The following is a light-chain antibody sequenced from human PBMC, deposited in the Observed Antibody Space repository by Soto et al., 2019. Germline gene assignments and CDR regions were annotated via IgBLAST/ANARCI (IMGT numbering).Light chain of an antibody. CDR1: QGISSY. V-gene: IGKV1-8*01. Sequence: AIRMTQSPSSFSASTGDRVTITCRASQGISSYLAWYQQKPGKAPKLLIYAASPLQSVVPSRFSGSGSGTDFTLTISCLQSEDFATYYCQKYYSYPRTFGQGNKVEIK. CDR3: QKYYSYPRT. J-gene: IGKJ1*01. CDR2: AAS.